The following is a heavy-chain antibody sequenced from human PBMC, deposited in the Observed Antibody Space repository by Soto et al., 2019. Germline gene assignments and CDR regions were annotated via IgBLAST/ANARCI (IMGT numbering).Heavy chain of an antibody. Sequence: SETLSLTCTVSGGSISSGDYYWSWIRQPPGKGLEWIGYIYYSGSTNYNPSLKSRVTISVDTSKSQFSLKLSSVTAADTAVYYCARGLQLNYYYYYGMDVWGQGTTVTVSS. CDR3: ARGLQLNYYYYYGMDV. CDR1: GGSISSGDYY. J-gene: IGHJ6*02. CDR2: IYYSGST. V-gene: IGHV4-61*08. D-gene: IGHD6-6*01.